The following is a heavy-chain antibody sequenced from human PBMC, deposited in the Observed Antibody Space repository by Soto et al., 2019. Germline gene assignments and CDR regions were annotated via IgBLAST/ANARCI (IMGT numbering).Heavy chain of an antibody. CDR1: GSYISGSSYS. D-gene: IGHD4-17*01. V-gene: IGHV4-39*01. J-gene: IGHJ4*02. Sequence: SENLSLTSTVSGSYISGSSYSWGLIRQPPGKGLECSASVHYSGSTDYNPSLKSRVTISVDTSKNQFSLKLTSLTAADTAVYFCASFSGATHGDYGGGITDWGKGALVTISS. CDR3: ASFSGATHGDYGGGITD. CDR2: VHYSGST.